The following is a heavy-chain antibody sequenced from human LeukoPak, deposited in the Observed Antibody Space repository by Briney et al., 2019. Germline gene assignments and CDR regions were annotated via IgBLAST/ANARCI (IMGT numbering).Heavy chain of an antibody. CDR3: AIDKGLYYFDY. J-gene: IGHJ4*02. Sequence: PSETLSLTCTVSGASISIYYWSWIRQPPGKGLECIGYIYYSGSTNYNTSLKSRVTISVDTSKNQFSLKLSSVTAADTAVYYCAIDKGLYYFDYWGQGALVTVSS. CDR1: GASISIYY. CDR2: IYYSGST. V-gene: IGHV4-59*01.